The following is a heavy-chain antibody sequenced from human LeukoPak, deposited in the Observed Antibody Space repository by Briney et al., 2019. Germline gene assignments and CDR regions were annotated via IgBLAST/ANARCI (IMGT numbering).Heavy chain of an antibody. J-gene: IGHJ6*02. V-gene: IGHV3-21*01. Sequence: GGSLRLSCAASRFTFSSYSMHWVRQAPGKGLEWVSSISGGSSYIYYADSVKGRFTISRDNAKNSLYLQMNSLSAEDTAVYYCARASANYDFLTDYYHYSGLDVWGQGTTVTVSS. CDR3: ARASANYDFLTDYYHYSGLDV. CDR2: ISGGSSYI. CDR1: RFTFSSYS. D-gene: IGHD3-9*01.